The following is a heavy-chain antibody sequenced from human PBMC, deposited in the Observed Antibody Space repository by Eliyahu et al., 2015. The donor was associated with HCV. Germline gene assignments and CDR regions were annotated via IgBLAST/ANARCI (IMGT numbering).Heavy chain of an antibody. J-gene: IGHJ3*02. V-gene: IGHV3-48*01. CDR1: GLTFSNYI. CDR3: ARSLITNTGAFDI. CDR2: ISSSSNFI. Sequence: EVQLMESGGGLIQSGGSLRLSCAASGLTFSNYIMNXVRQAXGKGLEXISXISSSSNFIYYVDSVKGRFTISRDNAKNSLYLQMNRLRAEDTAVYYCARSLITNTGAFDIWGQGTMVTVSS. D-gene: IGHD5-24*01.